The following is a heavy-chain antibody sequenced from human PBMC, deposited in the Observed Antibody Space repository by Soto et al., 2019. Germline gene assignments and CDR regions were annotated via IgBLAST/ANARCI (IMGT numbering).Heavy chain of an antibody. J-gene: IGHJ5*02. CDR3: ARDYSNYWFDP. CDR2: ISAYNGNT. V-gene: IGHV1-18*04. D-gene: IGHD4-4*01. CDR1: GYTFTSYG. Sequence: AAVKCSCKASGYTFTSYGISWVRQAPGQGLEWMGWISAYNGNTNYAQKLQGRVTMTTDTSTSTAYMELRSLRSDDTAVYYCARDYSNYWFDPWGQGTLVTVSS.